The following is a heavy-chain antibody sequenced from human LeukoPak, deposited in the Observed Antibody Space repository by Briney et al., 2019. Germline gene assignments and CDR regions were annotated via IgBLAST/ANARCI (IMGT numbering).Heavy chain of an antibody. CDR2: ISYDGSNK. Sequence: PGRSLRLSCAASGSTFSSYGIHWVRQAPGKGLEWVAVISYDGSNKYYVDSVKGRFTISRDNSKNTLNLQMNSPRAEDTAVYYCAKMRTPTAHSGDAFDIWGQGTMVTVSS. D-gene: IGHD4-17*01. J-gene: IGHJ3*02. CDR3: AKMRTPTAHSGDAFDI. V-gene: IGHV3-30*18. CDR1: GSTFSSYG.